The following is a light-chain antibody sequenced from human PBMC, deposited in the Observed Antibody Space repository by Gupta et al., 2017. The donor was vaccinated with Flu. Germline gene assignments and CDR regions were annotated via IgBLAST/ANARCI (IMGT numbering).Light chain of an antibody. CDR2: EVN. J-gene: IGLJ3*02. CDR1: SSDVGGYNY. Sequence: QSALTQPASVTGSPGQSITIPCNGTSSDVGGYNYVSWYQQHPGKAPKLMIYEVNTRPAGVSNRFSGSKSGNTASLTICVLQADDEADYYCSSCTSSSTWVFGGGTKLTVL. V-gene: IGLV2-14*01. CDR3: SSCTSSSTWV.